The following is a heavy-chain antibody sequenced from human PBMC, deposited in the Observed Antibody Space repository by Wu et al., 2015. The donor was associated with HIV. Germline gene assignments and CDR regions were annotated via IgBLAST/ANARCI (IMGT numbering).Heavy chain of an antibody. D-gene: IGHD3-22*01. J-gene: IGHJ4*02. V-gene: IGHV1-18*01. CDR2: ISAYNGDT. Sequence: QVQLVQSGSEVKKPGSSVKVSCKASGYTFTSYGISWVRQAPGQGLEWMGWISAYNGDTKYAQKLQGRVTMTTDTSTSTAYMELRSLRSDDTAVYYCARDPSNTSGYFTYFDYWGQGTLVTVSS. CDR1: GYTFTSYG. CDR3: ARDPSNTSGYFTYFDY.